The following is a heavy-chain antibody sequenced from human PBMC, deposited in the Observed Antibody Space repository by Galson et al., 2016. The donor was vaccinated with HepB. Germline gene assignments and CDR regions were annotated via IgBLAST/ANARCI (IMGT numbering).Heavy chain of an antibody. CDR1: GFTFSSYA. V-gene: IGHV3-23*01. Sequence: SLRLSCAASGFTFSSYAMGWVRQAPGEGLEWVSAINGGNTYYADSVKGRFTISRDTSKNTLYLQMNSLRAEDTAVYYCARCSVYSSGWCNSFDPWGQGTLVIVSS. D-gene: IGHD6-19*01. CDR2: INGGNT. CDR3: ARCSVYSSGWCNSFDP. J-gene: IGHJ5*02.